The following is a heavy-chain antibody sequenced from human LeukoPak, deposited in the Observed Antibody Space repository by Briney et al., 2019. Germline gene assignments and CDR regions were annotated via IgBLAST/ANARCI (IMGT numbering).Heavy chain of an antibody. CDR2: INPSGGST. Sequence: ASVKVSCKASVYTFTSYYMHWVRQAPGQGLEWMGIINPSGGSTGYAQKFQGRVTMTRDTSTSTLYMELSSLRSEDTAVYYCARRSSGYYYSDYWGQGTLVTVSS. CDR1: VYTFTSYY. J-gene: IGHJ4*02. CDR3: ARRSSGYYYSDY. V-gene: IGHV1-46*01. D-gene: IGHD3-22*01.